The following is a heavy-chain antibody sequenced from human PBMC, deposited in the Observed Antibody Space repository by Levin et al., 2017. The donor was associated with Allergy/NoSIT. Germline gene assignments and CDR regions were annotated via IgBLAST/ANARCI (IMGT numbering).Heavy chain of an antibody. CDR1: FVSFSNFL. D-gene: IGHD3-3*01. CDR2: LPRPPAGGTT. CDR3: TTVSHLVTIFGVVILPVMAHSDAFDI. V-gene: IGHV3-15*01. Sequence: GGSLLLSFFFAFVSFSNFLLIFVRYSPCPFLSFVGRLPRPPAGGTTDYAAPVKGRFTISRDDSKNTLYLQMNSLKTADTAVYYCTTVSHLVTIFGVVILPVMAHSDAFDIWGQGTMVTVSS. J-gene: IGHJ3*02.